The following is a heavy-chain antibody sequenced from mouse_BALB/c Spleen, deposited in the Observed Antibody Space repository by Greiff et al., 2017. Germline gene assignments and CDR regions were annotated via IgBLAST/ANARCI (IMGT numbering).Heavy chain of an antibody. V-gene: IGHV1-54*01. CDR3: ARGGLLRRYFDV. D-gene: IGHD2-3*01. CDR2: INPGSGGT. J-gene: IGHJ1*01. Sequence: QVQLQQSGAELVRPGTSVKVSFKASGYAFPNYLIEWVKQRPGQGLEWIGVINPGSGGTNYNEKFKGKATLTADKSSSTAYMQLSSLTSDDSAVYFCARGGLLRRYFDVWGAGTTVTVSS. CDR1: GYAFPNYL.